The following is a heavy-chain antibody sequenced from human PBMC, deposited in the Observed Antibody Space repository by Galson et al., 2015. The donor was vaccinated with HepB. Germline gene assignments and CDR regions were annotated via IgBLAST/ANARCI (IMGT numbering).Heavy chain of an antibody. V-gene: IGHV3-74*01. CDR3: ARDYGSGSYYFADGFDP. CDR1: GFTFSSYW. J-gene: IGHJ5*02. CDR2: INSDGSST. Sequence: SLRLSCAASGFTFSSYWMHWVRQAPGKGLVWVSRINSDGSSTSYADSVKGRFTISRDNAKNTLYLQMNSLRAEDTAVYYCARDYGSGSYYFADGFDPWGQGTLVTVSS. D-gene: IGHD3-10*01.